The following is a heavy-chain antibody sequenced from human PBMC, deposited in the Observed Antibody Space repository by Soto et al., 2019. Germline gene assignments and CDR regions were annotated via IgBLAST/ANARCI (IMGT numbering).Heavy chain of an antibody. CDR3: ARDTETLGPRANDALDI. Sequence: VKVSCKATGYTFSAYTMNWVRQAPGQSLEWMGWINAGSGTTKYSQNFQGRVSITRDTSASTVYMELTGLTSEDTAVYYCARDTETLGPRANDALDIWGQGTMVTVSS. CDR1: GYTFSAYT. V-gene: IGHV1-3*01. D-gene: IGHD3-3*02. J-gene: IGHJ3*02. CDR2: INAGSGTT.